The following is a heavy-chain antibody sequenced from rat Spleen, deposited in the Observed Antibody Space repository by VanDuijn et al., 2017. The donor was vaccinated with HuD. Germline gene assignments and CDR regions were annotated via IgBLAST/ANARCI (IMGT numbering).Heavy chain of an antibody. D-gene: IGHD1-4*01. CDR2: ITNTGGST. Sequence: EVQLVESGGGLVQPGRSLKLSCLASGFTFNNYWMTWIRQAPGKGLEWFASITNTGGSTYYPDSVKGRFTISRDNAKSTLYLQMNSLRSEDTATYYCTISTRVQGVMDAWGQGASVTVSS. V-gene: IGHV5-31*01. CDR1: GFTFNNYW. CDR3: TISTRVQGVMDA. J-gene: IGHJ4*01.